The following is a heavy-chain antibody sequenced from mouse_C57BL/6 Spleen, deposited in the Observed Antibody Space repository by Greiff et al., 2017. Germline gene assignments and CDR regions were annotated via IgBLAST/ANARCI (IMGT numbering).Heavy chain of an antibody. CDR2: INYDGSST. Sequence: EVNVVESEGGLVQPGSSMKLSCTASGFTFSDYYMAWVRQVPEKGLEWVANINYDGSSTYYMDSLKSRFIISRDNAKNILYLQMSSLTSEDTATYYCARGDYACYFDVWGTGTTVTVSS. D-gene: IGHD2-4*01. CDR1: GFTFSDYY. CDR3: ARGDYACYFDV. J-gene: IGHJ1*03. V-gene: IGHV5-16*01.